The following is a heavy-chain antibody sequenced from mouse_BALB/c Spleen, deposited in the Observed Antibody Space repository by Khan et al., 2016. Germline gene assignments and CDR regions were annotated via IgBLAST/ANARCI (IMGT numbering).Heavy chain of an antibody. CDR2: IYPGSGNT. CDR1: DYTFPDYY. J-gene: IGHJ1*01. CDR3: ARRGIYWYFDV. V-gene: IGHV1-84*02. Sequence: QVQLQQSGPELVKPGASVKISCKATDYTFPDYYINWVKQKPGQGLEWIGWIYPGSGNTKYNEKFKGKATLTVHTSSSTAYMQLSSLTSEDTAVYFCARRGIYWYFDVWGAGTTVTVSS.